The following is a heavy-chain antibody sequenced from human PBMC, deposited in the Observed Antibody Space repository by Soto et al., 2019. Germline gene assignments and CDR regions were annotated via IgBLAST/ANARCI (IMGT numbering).Heavy chain of an antibody. CDR2: VYYTGST. Sequence: SETLSLTCTVSGGSISNFYWSWIRQPPGKGLEWIGYVYYTGSTSYNPSLKRRVTFSADSSRGQFSLRLNSVTAADTAVYYCASSDSSSSRWFDSWGQGTRVTVSS. J-gene: IGHJ5*01. CDR1: GGSISNFY. V-gene: IGHV4-59*08. CDR3: ASSDSSSSRWFDS. D-gene: IGHD6-6*01.